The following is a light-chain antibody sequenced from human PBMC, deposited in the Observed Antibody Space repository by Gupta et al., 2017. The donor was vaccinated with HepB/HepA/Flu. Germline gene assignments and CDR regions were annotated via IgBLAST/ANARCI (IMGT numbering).Light chain of an antibody. Sequence: DVVMTQSPLSLPVTLGQPASISCRSSQSILHSDGNTYLHWFQYRPGHAPRRLTKNLSNRESGVPDRFSGSGSGTDFTLEISRVEAEDVGVYYCMQTTHWPWTFGQGTKVEIK. CDR1: QSILHSDGNTY. CDR3: MQTTHWPWT. CDR2: NLS. J-gene: IGKJ1*01. V-gene: IGKV2-30*02.